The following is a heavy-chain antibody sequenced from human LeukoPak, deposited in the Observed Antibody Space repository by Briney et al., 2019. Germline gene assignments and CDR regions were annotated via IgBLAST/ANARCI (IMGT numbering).Heavy chain of an antibody. CDR3: ARVRSSWQYYFDY. CDR2: IYSGGST. Sequence: QAGGSLRLSCAASGFTVSSNYMSWVRQAPGKGLEWVSVIYSGGSTYYADSVKGRFTISRDNSKNTLYLQMNSLRAEDTAVYYCARVRSSWQYYFDYWGQGTLVTVSS. V-gene: IGHV3-53*01. J-gene: IGHJ4*02. CDR1: GFTVSSNY. D-gene: IGHD6-13*01.